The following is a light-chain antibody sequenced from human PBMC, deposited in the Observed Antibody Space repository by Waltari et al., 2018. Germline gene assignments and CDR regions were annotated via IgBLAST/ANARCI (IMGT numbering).Light chain of an antibody. CDR3: QQYNKWLGYS. Sequence: IVMTQSPATLSLSPGERATLSCSAGQSIGTNLAWFQGKPGQAPRLLIYGASTRAPGVPARFSGSGSGTDFTLVISSLQSEDFAVYYCQQYNKWLGYSFGQGTKLEIK. J-gene: IGKJ2*01. V-gene: IGKV3-15*01. CDR1: QSIGTN. CDR2: GAS.